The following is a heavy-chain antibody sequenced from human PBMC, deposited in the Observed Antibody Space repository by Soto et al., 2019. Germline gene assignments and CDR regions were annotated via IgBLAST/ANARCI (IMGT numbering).Heavy chain of an antibody. Sequence: QVQLVESGGGVVQPGRSLRLSCAASGFTFSSYGMHWVRQAPGKGLEWVAVISYDGSNKYYADSVKGRFTISRDNSKNTLYLQMNSLRAEDTAVYYCAKDSDVGITGTWMPLAFFDYWGQGTLVTVSS. CDR1: GFTFSSYG. D-gene: IGHD1-7*01. V-gene: IGHV3-30*18. CDR2: ISYDGSNK. J-gene: IGHJ4*02. CDR3: AKDSDVGITGTWMPLAFFDY.